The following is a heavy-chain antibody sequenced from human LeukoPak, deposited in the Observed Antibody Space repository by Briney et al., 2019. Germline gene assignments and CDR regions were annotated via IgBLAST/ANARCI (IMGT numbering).Heavy chain of an antibody. Sequence: GASVKVSCKASGYTFTSYDINWVRQAPGQGLEWMGIINPSGGSTSYAQKFQGRVTMTRDTSTSTVYMELSSLRSEDTAVYYCARKVPKTGFDYWGQGTLVTVSS. D-gene: IGHD2-2*01. CDR2: INPSGGST. J-gene: IGHJ4*02. CDR3: ARKVPKTGFDY. CDR1: GYTFTSYD. V-gene: IGHV1-46*01.